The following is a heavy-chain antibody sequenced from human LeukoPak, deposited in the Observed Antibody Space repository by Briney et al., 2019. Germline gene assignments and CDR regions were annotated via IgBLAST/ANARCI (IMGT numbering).Heavy chain of an antibody. CDR2: INWDGGST. CDR1: GFNFEDYT. J-gene: IGHJ4*02. D-gene: IGHD2-2*02. Sequence: GGSLRLSCAASGFNFEDYTMHWVGQPPGKGGEGVSLINWDGGSTYYADSVKGRFAISRDNNKNSLYLQMTSLRTEDTALYYCTKGSNTWPSLFDYWGQGTLVTVSS. V-gene: IGHV3-43*01. CDR3: TKGSNTWPSLFDY.